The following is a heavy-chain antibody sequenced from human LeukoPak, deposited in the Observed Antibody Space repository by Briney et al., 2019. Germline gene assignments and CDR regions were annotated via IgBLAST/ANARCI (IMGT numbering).Heavy chain of an antibody. J-gene: IGHJ5*02. CDR1: GFTFSTYW. D-gene: IGHD3-16*01. CDR2: TNEDGSIT. V-gene: IGHV3-74*01. CDR3: GRDLGGRGGA. Sequence: GGSLRLSCAASGFTFSTYWMHWVRQVPGTGLVWVSRTNEDGSITDYADSVKGRFTISSDNSKDTLYLQMNSLRAEDTAVYYCGRDLGGRGGAWGQGILVTVSP.